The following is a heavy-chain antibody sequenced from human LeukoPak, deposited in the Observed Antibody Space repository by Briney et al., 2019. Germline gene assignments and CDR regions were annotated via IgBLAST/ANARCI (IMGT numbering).Heavy chain of an antibody. J-gene: IGHJ6*02. CDR2: IYYSGST. Sequence: PSETLALTCTVSGGSISSGDYYWSCIRQPPGKGLEWIGYIYYSGSTYYNPSLKSRVTISVDTSKNQFSLNLSSVTAADTAVYYCAVRYYYYGMDVWGQGTTVTVSS. CDR3: AVRYYYYGMDV. CDR1: GGSISSGDYY. V-gene: IGHV4-30-4*01. D-gene: IGHD3-10*01.